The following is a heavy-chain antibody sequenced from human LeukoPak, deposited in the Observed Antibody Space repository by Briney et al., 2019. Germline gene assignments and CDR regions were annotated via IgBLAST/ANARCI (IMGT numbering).Heavy chain of an antibody. J-gene: IGHJ4*02. CDR2: IYSGGST. CDR1: GFTVSSNY. V-gene: IGHV3-53*04. D-gene: IGHD5-18*01. CDR3: ARGIRGYSYGTLDY. Sequence: GGSLRLSCAASGFTVSSNYMSWVRQAPGKGLKWVSVIYSGGSTYYADSVKGRFTISRHNSKNSLYLQMNSLRAEDTAVYYRARGIRGYSYGTLDYWGQGTLVTVSS.